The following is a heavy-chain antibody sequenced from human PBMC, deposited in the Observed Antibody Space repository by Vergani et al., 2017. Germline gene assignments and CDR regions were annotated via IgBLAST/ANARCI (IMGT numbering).Heavy chain of an antibody. D-gene: IGHD3-22*01. Sequence: PSFQGHVTISADKSISTAYLQWSSLKASDTAMYYCARQSYDSSGYRHFDYWGQGTLVTVSS. CDR3: ARQSYDSSGYRHFDY. V-gene: IGHV5-10-1*01. J-gene: IGHJ4*02.